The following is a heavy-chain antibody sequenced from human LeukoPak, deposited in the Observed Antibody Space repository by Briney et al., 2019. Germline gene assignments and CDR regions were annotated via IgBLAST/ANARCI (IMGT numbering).Heavy chain of an antibody. Sequence: GGSLRLSCAASGFTFSSYSMNWVRQAPGQGLEWVSSISSSSSYIYYADSVKGRFTISRDNAKISLYLQMNSLRAEDTAVYYCARDLSRKAATTLDYWGQGTLVTVSS. CDR1: GFTFSSYS. CDR2: ISSSSSYI. J-gene: IGHJ4*02. CDR3: ARDLSRKAATTLDY. V-gene: IGHV3-21*01. D-gene: IGHD1-26*01.